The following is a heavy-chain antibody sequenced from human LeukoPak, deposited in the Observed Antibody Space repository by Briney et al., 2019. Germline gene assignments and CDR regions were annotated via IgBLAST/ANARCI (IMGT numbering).Heavy chain of an antibody. D-gene: IGHD3-10*01. Sequence: SVKVSCKASGGTFSSYGISWVRQAPGQGLEWMGGIIPIFGTPNYAQKFQGRVTITADESTSTAYMELSSLRSEDTAVYYCARGSGTITMVRGVFYGMDVWGQGTAVTVSS. J-gene: IGHJ6*02. V-gene: IGHV1-69*13. CDR2: IIPIFGTP. CDR1: GGTFSSYG. CDR3: ARGSGTITMVRGVFYGMDV.